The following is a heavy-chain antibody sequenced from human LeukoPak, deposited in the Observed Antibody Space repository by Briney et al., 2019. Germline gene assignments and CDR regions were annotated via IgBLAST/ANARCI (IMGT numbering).Heavy chain of an antibody. CDR3: AHSFKMAGFDS. V-gene: IGHV2-5*02. J-gene: IGHJ4*02. D-gene: IGHD6-19*01. CDR2: IFWDDDS. Sequence: SGPTLVEPTQTLTLTCTFSGFSLSSSEEAVAWIRQPPGKALDWLAVIFWDDDSRYSPSLKTRLTISKGTSKNQVVLTMTNMDPGDTATYYCAHSFKMAGFDSWGQGTLVTVSS. CDR1: GFSLSSSEEA.